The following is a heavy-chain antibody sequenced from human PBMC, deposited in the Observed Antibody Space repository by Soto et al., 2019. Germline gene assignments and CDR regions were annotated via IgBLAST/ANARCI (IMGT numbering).Heavy chain of an antibody. CDR1: GGAISSYD. D-gene: IGHD3-22*01. CDR3: ARGSNYYDSSGYYWDY. V-gene: IGHV4-59*13. J-gene: IGHJ4*02. Sequence: ETLSLTCTVSGGAISSYDWSWIRQPPGKGLEGMGYIYYSGRTNYNPSLKSRVTISVDTSKNQFSLKLSSATAADTDVYYCARGSNYYDSSGYYWDYWGQGTLVTVSS. CDR2: IYYSGRT.